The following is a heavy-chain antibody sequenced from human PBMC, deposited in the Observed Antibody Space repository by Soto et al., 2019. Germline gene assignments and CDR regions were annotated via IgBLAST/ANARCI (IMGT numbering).Heavy chain of an antibody. CDR1: GGSISSGYYY. V-gene: IGHV4-30-4*01. CDR3: AREGGDSSVYHGWYFDL. D-gene: IGHD3-22*01. Sequence: SETLALTCTVSGGSISSGYYYWSWIRQPPGKGLEWIGYIYYSGSTYYNPSLKSRVTISVDTSKNQFSLKLSSVTAADTAVYYCAREGGDSSVYHGWYFDLGGGGTLVTVPS. J-gene: IGHJ2*01. CDR2: IYYSGST.